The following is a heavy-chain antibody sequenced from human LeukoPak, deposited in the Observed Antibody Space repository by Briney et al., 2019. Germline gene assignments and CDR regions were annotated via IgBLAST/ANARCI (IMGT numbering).Heavy chain of an antibody. CDR1: GYSFTGYY. CDR3: ARDSALLNNGDWYGGSDY. V-gene: IGHV1-18*04. Sequence: ASVKVSCKASGYSFTGYYMHWVRQAPGQGLEWMGWISAYNGNTNYAQKLQGRVTMTTDTSKNTAYMELRSLRSDDTAMYYCARDSALLNNGDWYGGSDYWGQGTLVTVSS. J-gene: IGHJ4*02. D-gene: IGHD4-17*01. CDR2: ISAYNGNT.